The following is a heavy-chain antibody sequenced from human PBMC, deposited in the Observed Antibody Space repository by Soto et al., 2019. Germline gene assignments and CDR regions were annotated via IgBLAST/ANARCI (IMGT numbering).Heavy chain of an antibody. CDR3: ARVGYSGSYYGYFQH. D-gene: IGHD1-26*01. J-gene: IGHJ1*01. CDR1: GGTFSSYA. CDR2: IIPIFGTA. V-gene: IGHV1-69*06. Sequence: QVQLVQSGAEVKKPGPSVKVSCKASGGTFSSYAISWVRQAPGQGLEWMGGIIPIFGTANYAQKFQGRVTITADKSTSTAYMELSSLRSEDTAVYYCARVGYSGSYYGYFQHWGQGTLVTVSS.